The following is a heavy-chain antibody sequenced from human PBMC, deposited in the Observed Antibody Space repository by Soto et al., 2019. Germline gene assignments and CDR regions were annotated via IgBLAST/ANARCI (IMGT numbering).Heavy chain of an antibody. CDR2: IFHSGST. CDR1: RAFINSGGFY. J-gene: IGHJ5*02. Sequence: QVQLQESGPGLVKPTQTLSLTCSVSRAFINSGGFYYSWIRQPPGKGLERLGYIFHSGSTLYNPSLRGRLTLSADTSRNQLSLYLTSVTAADTAVYYCVRGGIAGHWFDPWGQGILVTVSS. CDR3: VRGGIAGHWFDP. D-gene: IGHD2-15*01. V-gene: IGHV4-31*03.